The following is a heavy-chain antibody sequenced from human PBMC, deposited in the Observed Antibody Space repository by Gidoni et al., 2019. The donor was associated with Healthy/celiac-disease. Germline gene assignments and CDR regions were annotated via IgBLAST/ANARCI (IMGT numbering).Heavy chain of an antibody. CDR2: IYSGGST. CDR1: GFTARSNY. V-gene: IGHV3-66*02. Sequence: EVQLVESGGGLVQPGGSLRLSCADSGFTARSNYISWVRQAPGRGLEWVSVIYSGGSTDYADSVKGRFTSSRDNSKNTLYLQMNSLRAEDTAVYYCARDRTCGGDCYSSIGWYFDLWGRGTLVTVSS. CDR3: ARDRTCGGDCYSSIGWYFDL. J-gene: IGHJ2*01. D-gene: IGHD2-21*02.